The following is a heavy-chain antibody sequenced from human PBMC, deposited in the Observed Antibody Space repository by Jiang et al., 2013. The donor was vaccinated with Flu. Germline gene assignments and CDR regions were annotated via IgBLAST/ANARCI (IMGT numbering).Heavy chain of an antibody. CDR1: GGSISSSSYY. Sequence: LLKPSETLSLTCTVSGGSISSSSYYWGWIRQPPGKGLEWIGNIYYSGSTYYNPSLKSRLTISVDTSKSQFSLKLSSVTATDTAVYYCARLPEWFRDAFDIWGHGTMVTVSS. V-gene: IGHV4-39*01. CDR2: IYYSGST. D-gene: IGHD3-10*01. CDR3: ARLPEWFRDAFDI. J-gene: IGHJ3*02.